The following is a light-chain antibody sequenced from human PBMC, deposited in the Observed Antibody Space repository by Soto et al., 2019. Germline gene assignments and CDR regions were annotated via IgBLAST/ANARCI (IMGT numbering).Light chain of an antibody. J-gene: IGKJ2*01. CDR1: HSLLHSNGYND. CDR2: LGS. V-gene: IGKV2-28*01. Sequence: DIVMTQSPLSLPVTPGEPASISCRSSHSLLHSNGYNDLDWYLQRPGQSPQLLIYLGSNRSAGVPDRFSGSGSGTDFTLKISRVEAEDVGVYYCMKALQTPYTFGQGTKLAIK. CDR3: MKALQTPYT.